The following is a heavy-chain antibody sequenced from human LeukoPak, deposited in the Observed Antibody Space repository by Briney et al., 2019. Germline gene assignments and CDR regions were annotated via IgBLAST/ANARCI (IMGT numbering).Heavy chain of an antibody. CDR2: INIDGSSI. J-gene: IGHJ3*01. CDR1: GFTLRNYW. Sequence: GGSLRLSCAASGFTLRNYWMHWVRQAPGKGLVWVSRINIDGSSISYADSMKGRFTISRDNAKNTQYLQMNSLRAEDTAVYYCARDRYDILTGYNPLGAVDVWGQGTMVTVSS. V-gene: IGHV3-74*01. D-gene: IGHD3-9*01. CDR3: ARDRYDILTGYNPLGAVDV.